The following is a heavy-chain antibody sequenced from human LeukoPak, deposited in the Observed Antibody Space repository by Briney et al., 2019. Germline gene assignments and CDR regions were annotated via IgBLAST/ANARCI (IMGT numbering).Heavy chain of an antibody. CDR1: GFTFSNYA. CDR3: AKVPYSDYGTGRPPFMDV. D-gene: IGHD3-10*01. V-gene: IGHV3-23*01. Sequence: GGSLSLSCAASGFTFSNYAMSYVRQAPGKGLKWVSTISDSAGSTYYADSVKGRFTISRDNSKNTLYLQMNSLRAEDTAIHYCAKVPYSDYGTGRPPFMDVWGQGTTVTVSS. J-gene: IGHJ6*02. CDR2: ISDSAGST.